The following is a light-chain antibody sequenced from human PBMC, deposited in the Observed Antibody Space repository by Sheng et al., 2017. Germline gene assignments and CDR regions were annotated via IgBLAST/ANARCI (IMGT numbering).Light chain of an antibody. Sequence: QSALTQPRSVSGSPGQSVTISCTGTSSDVGGYNYVSWYQQHPGKAPKLMIYDVSXRPSGVPDRFSGSKSGNTASLTISGLQAEDEADYYCCSYAGSYTWVFGGGTKLTVL. CDR2: DVS. V-gene: IGLV2-11*01. CDR1: SSDVGGYNY. CDR3: CSYAGSYTWV. J-gene: IGLJ3*02.